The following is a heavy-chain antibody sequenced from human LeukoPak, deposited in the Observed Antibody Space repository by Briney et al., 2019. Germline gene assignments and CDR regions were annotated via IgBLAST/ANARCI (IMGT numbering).Heavy chain of an antibody. D-gene: IGHD6-13*01. V-gene: IGHV4-30-4*08. CDR3: ATRIAGYRAFDI. CDR1: GGSISSGDYY. CDR2: INHSGST. J-gene: IGHJ3*02. Sequence: SQTLSLTCTVSGGSISSGDYYWSWIRQPPGKGLEWIGEINHSGSTNYNPSLKSRVTISVDTSKNQFSLKLSSVTAADTAVYYCATRIAGYRAFDIWGQGTMVTVSS.